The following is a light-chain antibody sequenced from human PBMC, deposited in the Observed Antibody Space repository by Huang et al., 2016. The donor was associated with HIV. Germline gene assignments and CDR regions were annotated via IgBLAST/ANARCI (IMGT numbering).Light chain of an antibody. J-gene: IGKJ2*01. CDR1: QIINKY. V-gene: IGKV1-39*01. CDR3: QQSYNIPRT. CDR2: GAS. Sequence: DNQMTQAPPSLSAAVGDRVIITCRASQIINKYLNWYQQMPGRAPKLLISGASSLQGGVSSRFSGSGSGTDFTLTIRDLQPEDTATYHCQQSYNIPRTFGQGTLLEI.